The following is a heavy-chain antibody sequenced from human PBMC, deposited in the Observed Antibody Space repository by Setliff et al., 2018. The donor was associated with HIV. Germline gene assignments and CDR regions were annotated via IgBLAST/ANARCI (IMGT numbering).Heavy chain of an antibody. CDR1: GGFINTNSYY. CDR2: VFYSGTT. V-gene: IGHV4-39*02. CDR3: VALSVVQTQAMELAWFEP. J-gene: IGHJ5*02. Sequence: SETLSLTCNVSGGFINTNSYYWGWIRQPPGKKVEWIGNVFYSGTTYYSPSLKSRVTISVDTAKNHFSLRLSAVTAADTAVYFCVALSVVQTQAMELAWFEPWGQGTPVTVSS. D-gene: IGHD1-26*01.